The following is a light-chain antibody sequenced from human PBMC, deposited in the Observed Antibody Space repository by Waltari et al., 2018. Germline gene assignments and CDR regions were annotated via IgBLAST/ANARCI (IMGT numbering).Light chain of an antibody. CDR3: QSYTSSAV. CDR2: EDD. V-gene: IGLV6-57*04. Sequence: NFLLTQPHSVSESPGTTVIISCTRSGGSIVNTYVPWYQHRPGSAPSIVIYEDDQRPSGVPDRFSGSIDSSSNSASLTISGLKTEDEADYYCQSYTSSAVFGGGTKLTV. J-gene: IGLJ3*02. CDR1: GGSIVNTY.